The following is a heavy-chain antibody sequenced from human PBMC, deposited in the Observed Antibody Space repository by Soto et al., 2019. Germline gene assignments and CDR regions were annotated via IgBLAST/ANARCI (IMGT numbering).Heavy chain of an antibody. V-gene: IGHV4-4*02. CDR2: AHHSGRP. J-gene: IGHJ4*02. D-gene: IGHD1-26*01. Sequence: QVQLQESGPGLVKPSGTLSLTCTVSGGSMSSSNWWNWVRQSPGKGLEWIGEAHHSGRPNYNPSLKSRVTISVDKSKNHFSLKLSSVTAAATAVYYCARSEATGLDYWGQGTLVTVSS. CDR3: ARSEATGLDY. CDR1: GGSMSSSNW.